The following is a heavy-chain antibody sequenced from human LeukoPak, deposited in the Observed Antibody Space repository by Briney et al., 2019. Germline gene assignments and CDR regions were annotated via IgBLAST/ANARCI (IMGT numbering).Heavy chain of an antibody. D-gene: IGHD5-18*01. CDR3: ARARGNTYGYFEY. V-gene: IGHV3-74*01. Sequence: GGSLRLSCAASGLTLSGYWMHWVRQAPGKGLVWVSRINGDASSTSYADSVKGRFTISRNNAKSTLYLQMNSLRVEDTAVYYCARARGNTYGYFEYWGQGTLVTVSS. CDR1: GLTLSGYW. CDR2: INGDASST. J-gene: IGHJ4*02.